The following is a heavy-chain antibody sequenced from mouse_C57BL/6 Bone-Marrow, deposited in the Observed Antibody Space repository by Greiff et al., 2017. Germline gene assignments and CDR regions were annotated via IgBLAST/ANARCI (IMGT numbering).Heavy chain of an antibody. V-gene: IGHV7-3*01. Sequence: EVKLVESGGGLVQPGGSLSLSCAASGFTFTDYYMSWVRQPPGKALEWLGFIRNKANGYTTEYSASVKGRFTISRDNSQSILYLQMNALRAEDSATYYCARYGTGRGTFDYWGQGTTLTVSS. D-gene: IGHD4-1*01. CDR1: GFTFTDYY. CDR2: IRNKANGYTT. J-gene: IGHJ2*01. CDR3: ARYGTGRGTFDY.